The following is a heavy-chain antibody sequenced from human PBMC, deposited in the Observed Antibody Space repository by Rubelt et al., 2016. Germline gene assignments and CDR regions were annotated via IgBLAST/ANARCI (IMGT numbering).Heavy chain of an antibody. CDR3: ATNNDWSFNY. CDR2: ISGSTSTI. J-gene: IGHJ4*02. Sequence: EVQLVESGGALVQPGGSLKLSCAASGFTFSTYSMNWVRQAPGKGLEWLSYISGSTSTILYADSVKGRFTIAGENAKNSLYLKRDSLGAEDSAVYYCATNNDWSFNYWGQGTLATVSS. D-gene: IGHD3-9*01. CDR1: GFTFSTYS. V-gene: IGHV3-48*04.